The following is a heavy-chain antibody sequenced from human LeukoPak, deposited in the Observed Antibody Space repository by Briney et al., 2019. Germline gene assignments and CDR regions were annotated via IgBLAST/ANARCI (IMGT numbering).Heavy chain of an antibody. CDR3: ARSGSSWYWDGEEY. V-gene: IGHV4-4*07. Sequence: SETLSLTCTVSGGSFSSYYWSWIRQPAGKGLEWIGRIYTSGGTNYNPSLKSRVTMSVDTSKNQYSLKLSSVTAADTAVYYCARSGSSWYWDGEEYWGQGTLVTVS. J-gene: IGHJ4*02. CDR1: GGSFSSYY. D-gene: IGHD6-13*01. CDR2: IYTSGGT.